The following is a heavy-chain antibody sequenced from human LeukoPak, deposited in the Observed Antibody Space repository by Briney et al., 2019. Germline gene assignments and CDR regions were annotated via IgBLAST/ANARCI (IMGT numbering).Heavy chain of an antibody. J-gene: IGHJ4*02. CDR3: TRSKGYCSSTTCANFDC. Sequence: GGSLRLSCAASGFTFNNYAMSWVRQAPGKGLEWVSAIYGDSSTTYYTDSVKGRFSISRDNSKNTLYLQMNSLRAEDTAIYYCTRSKGYCSSTTCANFDCWGQGTLVTVSS. D-gene: IGHD2-2*01. CDR1: GFTFNNYA. V-gene: IGHV3-23*01. CDR2: IYGDSSTT.